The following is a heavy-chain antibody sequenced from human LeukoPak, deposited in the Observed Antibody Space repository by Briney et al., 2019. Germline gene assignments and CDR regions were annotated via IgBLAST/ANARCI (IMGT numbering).Heavy chain of an antibody. CDR2: ISSSSSCI. CDR3: AKAKGWLQIFDY. Sequence: PGGSLRLSCAASGFTFSSYSMNWVRQAPGRGLEWVSSISSSSSCIYYADSVKGRFTISRDNAKNSLYLQMNSLRAEDTAVYYCAKAKGWLQIFDYWGQGTLVIVSS. CDR1: GFTFSSYS. D-gene: IGHD6-19*01. V-gene: IGHV3-21*04. J-gene: IGHJ4*02.